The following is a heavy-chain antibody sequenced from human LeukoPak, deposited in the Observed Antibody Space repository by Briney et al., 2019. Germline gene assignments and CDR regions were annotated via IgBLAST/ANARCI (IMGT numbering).Heavy chain of an antibody. J-gene: IGHJ6*02. CDR1: GGSISSYY. V-gene: IGHV4-59*01. CDR3: ASSNVDTAMVMSYYYYGMDV. D-gene: IGHD5-18*01. Sequence: SETLSLTCTVSGGSISSYYWSWIRQPPGKGLEWTGYIYCSGSTNYNPSLKSRVTISVDTSKNQFSLKLSSVTAADTAVYYCASSNVDTAMVMSYYYYGMDVWGQGTTVTVSS. CDR2: IYCSGST.